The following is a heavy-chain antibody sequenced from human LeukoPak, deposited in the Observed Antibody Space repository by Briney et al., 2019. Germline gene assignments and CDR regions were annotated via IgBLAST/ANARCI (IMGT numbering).Heavy chain of an antibody. Sequence: ASVKVSCKASGYTFTGYYMHWVRQAPGQGLKWMGWINPNSGGTNYAQKFQGRVTMTRDTSISTAYMELSRLRSDDTAVYYCARGGDDFWSGPMDVWGQGTTVTVSS. V-gene: IGHV1-2*02. J-gene: IGHJ6*02. CDR3: ARGGDDFWSGPMDV. D-gene: IGHD3-3*01. CDR2: INPNSGGT. CDR1: GYTFTGYY.